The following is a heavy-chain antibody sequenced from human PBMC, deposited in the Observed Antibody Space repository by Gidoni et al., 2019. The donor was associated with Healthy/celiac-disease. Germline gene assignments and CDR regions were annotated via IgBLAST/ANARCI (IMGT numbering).Heavy chain of an antibody. CDR2: INHSGST. CDR1: GGSFCVYY. J-gene: IGHJ5*02. CDR3: ARGRRFDP. V-gene: IGHV4-34*01. Sequence: QVQLQQWGAGLWKPSETLSLTCAVYGGSFCVYYGSWIRQPPGKGLEWIGEINHSGSTNYNPSLKSRVTISVDTSKNQFSLKLSSVTAADTAVYYCARGRRFDPWGQGTLVTVSS.